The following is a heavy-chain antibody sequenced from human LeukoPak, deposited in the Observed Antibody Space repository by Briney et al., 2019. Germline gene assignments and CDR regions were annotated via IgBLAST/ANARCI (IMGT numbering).Heavy chain of an antibody. CDR3: ASWGDTTAEYFQR. CDR1: GFTFNRCW. Sequence: GGSLRLSCVVSGFTFNRCWMNWVRQAPGKGLEWVAHINPDGRDTYYVDSVKGRFTISRDNAQNSMYLQMNSLRVEDTAVYYCASWGDTTAEYFQRWGQGTLVTVSS. D-gene: IGHD2-21*02. CDR2: INPDGRDT. J-gene: IGHJ1*01. V-gene: IGHV3-7*01.